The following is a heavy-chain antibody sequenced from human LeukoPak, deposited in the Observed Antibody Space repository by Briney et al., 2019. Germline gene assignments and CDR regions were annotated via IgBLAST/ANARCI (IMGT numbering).Heavy chain of an antibody. V-gene: IGHV1-18*01. CDR3: ARDRTSTDDY. J-gene: IGHJ4*02. CDR1: GYTFSNFG. D-gene: IGHD2-2*01. Sequence: GASVTVSCKASGYTFSNFGISWVRQAPGQGLEWMGWISGNNDNPNYGQNFQGRFTVTSDSSTSTAYMELRNLRSDDTAVYYCARDRTSTDDYWGQGTLVTVSS. CDR2: ISGNNDNP.